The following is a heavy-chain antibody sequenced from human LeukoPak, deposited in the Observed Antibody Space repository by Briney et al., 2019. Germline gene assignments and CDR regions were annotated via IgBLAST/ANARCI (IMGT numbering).Heavy chain of an antibody. J-gene: IGHJ4*02. V-gene: IGHV1-18*04. Sequence: GASVKVSCKASGYNFTSYYMHWVRQAPGQGLEWMGWISAYNGNTNYAQKLQGRVTMTTDTSTSTAYMELRSLRSDDTAVYYCARDLSGYSSSSGYYWGQGTLVTVSS. CDR1: GYNFTSYY. D-gene: IGHD6-6*01. CDR2: ISAYNGNT. CDR3: ARDLSGYSSSSGYY.